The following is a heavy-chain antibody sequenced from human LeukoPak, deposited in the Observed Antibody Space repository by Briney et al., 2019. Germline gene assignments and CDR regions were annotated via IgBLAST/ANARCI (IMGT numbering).Heavy chain of an antibody. D-gene: IGHD2-2*01. CDR2: IYYSGST. CDR3: ARTSSTSHEVDY. Sequence: SETLSLTCTVSGGSVSSGSYYWSWIRQPPGTGLEWIGYIYYSGSTNYNPSLKSRVTISVDTSKNQFSLKLSSVTAADTAVYYCARTSSTSHEVDYWGQGTLVTVSS. CDR1: GGSVSSGSYY. J-gene: IGHJ4*02. V-gene: IGHV4-61*01.